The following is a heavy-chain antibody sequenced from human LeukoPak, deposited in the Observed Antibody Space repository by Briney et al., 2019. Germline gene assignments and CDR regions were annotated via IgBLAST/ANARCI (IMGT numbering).Heavy chain of an antibody. CDR1: GFTFSSYW. Sequence: GGSLRLSCAASGFTFSSYWMSWVRQAPGKGLEWVAVISYDGSNKYYADSVKGRFTISRDNSKNTLYLQMNSLRAEDTAVYYCASGDFKYWGQGTLVTVSS. CDR3: ASGDFKY. CDR2: ISYDGSNK. J-gene: IGHJ4*02. V-gene: IGHV3-30*14. D-gene: IGHD3-3*01.